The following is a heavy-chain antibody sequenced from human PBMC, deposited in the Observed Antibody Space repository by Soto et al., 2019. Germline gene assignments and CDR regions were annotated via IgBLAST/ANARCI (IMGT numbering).Heavy chain of an antibody. Sequence: PAGSLRLSCAASGFTFSSYAMSWVRQAPGKGLEWVSAISGSGGSTYYADSVKGRFTISRDNSKNTLYLQMNSLRAEDTAVYYCAKDTNPYYDFWSGYYPTFDYWGQGTLVTVSS. CDR2: ISGSGGST. J-gene: IGHJ4*02. V-gene: IGHV3-23*01. CDR1: GFTFSSYA. D-gene: IGHD3-3*01. CDR3: AKDTNPYYDFWSGYYPTFDY.